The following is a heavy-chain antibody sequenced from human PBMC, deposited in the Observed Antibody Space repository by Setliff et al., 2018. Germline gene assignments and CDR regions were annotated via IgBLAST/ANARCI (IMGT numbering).Heavy chain of an antibody. CDR3: ARRLRESHAFHI. J-gene: IGHJ3*02. Sequence: PSETLSLTCTVSGGSISSDDNYWSWIRLPPGKGLEWIGYIHNSGTAYYNPSLRSRLTISVDTSKIQFSLKLNSVTAADTAVYYCARRLRESHAFHIWGQGTLVTVSS. D-gene: IGHD2-15*01. CDR1: GGSISSDDNY. CDR2: IHNSGTA. V-gene: IGHV4-30-4*08.